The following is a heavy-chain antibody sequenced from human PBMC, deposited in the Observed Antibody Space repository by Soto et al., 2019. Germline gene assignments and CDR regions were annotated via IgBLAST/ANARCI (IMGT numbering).Heavy chain of an antibody. Sequence: PSQTLSLTCAISGDSVSSNSAAWNWIRQSPSRGLEWLGRTYYRSKWYNDYAVSVKSRITINPDTSKNQFSLQLNSVTPEDTAVYYCSRAGGATTRVAYYYYGMDVWGQGTTVTVSS. CDR3: SRAGGATTRVAYYYYGMDV. CDR2: TYYRSKWYN. J-gene: IGHJ6*02. D-gene: IGHD1-26*01. CDR1: GDSVSSNSAA. V-gene: IGHV6-1*01.